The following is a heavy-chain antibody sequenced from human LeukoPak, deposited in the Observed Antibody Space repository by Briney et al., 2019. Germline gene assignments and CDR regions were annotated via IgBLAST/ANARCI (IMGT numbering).Heavy chain of an antibody. CDR2: IYTSGST. CDR3: ARDHGYTYPFDY. D-gene: IGHD5-18*01. CDR1: GGSFSSYY. J-gene: IGHJ4*02. Sequence: SETLSLTCDVYGGSFSSYYWSWIRQPAGKGLEWIGRIYTSGSTNYNPSLKSRVTMSVDTSKNQFSLRLSSVTAADTAVYYCARDHGYTYPFDYWGQGTLVTVSS. V-gene: IGHV4-4*07.